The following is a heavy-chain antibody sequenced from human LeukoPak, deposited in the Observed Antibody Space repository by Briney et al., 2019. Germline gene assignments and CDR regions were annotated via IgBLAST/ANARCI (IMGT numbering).Heavy chain of an antibody. D-gene: IGHD3-10*01. CDR2: IYSGGST. J-gene: IGHJ4*02. Sequence: GSLRLSCVASGFTVSSYYVSWVRQAPGKGLEWVSVIYSGGSTYYADSVEGRFTVSRDNPKNTLYLEMKSLRADDTAVYYCAKRGLPDYWGQGTLVTISS. V-gene: IGHV3-53*01. CDR3: AKRGLPDY. CDR1: GFTVSSYY.